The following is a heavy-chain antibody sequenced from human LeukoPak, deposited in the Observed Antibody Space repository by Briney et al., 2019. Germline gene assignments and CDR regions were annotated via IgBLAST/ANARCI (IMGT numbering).Heavy chain of an antibody. V-gene: IGHV3-7*01. CDR3: AKVGAWELQRVFEY. D-gene: IGHD1-26*01. Sequence: GSLRLSCAASGFTFNDYWMTWVRQVPGRGLEWVANINKDGSDKYYVDSVKGRFTISRDNAKKSLYLGMNSLTVEDTAMYYCAKVGAWELQRVFEYWGQGALVTVSS. J-gene: IGHJ4*02. CDR2: INKDGSDK. CDR1: GFTFNDYW.